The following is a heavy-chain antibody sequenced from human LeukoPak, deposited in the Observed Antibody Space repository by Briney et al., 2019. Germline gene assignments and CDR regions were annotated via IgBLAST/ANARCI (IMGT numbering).Heavy chain of an antibody. D-gene: IGHD2-15*01. CDR1: GYTLTELS. Sequence: GASVKVSCKVSGYTLTELSMHWVRQAPGKGLEWMGGFDPEDGETIYAQKFQGRVTMTEDTSTDTAYMELSSLRSEDTAVYYCATAGAYCSGGSCYRILNWFDPWGQGTLVTVSS. CDR2: FDPEDGET. J-gene: IGHJ5*02. V-gene: IGHV1-24*01. CDR3: ATAGAYCSGGSCYRILNWFDP.